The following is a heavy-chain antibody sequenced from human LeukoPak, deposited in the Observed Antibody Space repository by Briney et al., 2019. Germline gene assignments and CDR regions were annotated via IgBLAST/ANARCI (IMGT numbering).Heavy chain of an antibody. J-gene: IGHJ6*01. CDR1: GYTLTELS. V-gene: IGHV1-24*01. CDR2: FDPEDGET. Sequence: APVKVSCKVSGYTLTELSMHWVRQAPGKGLEWMGGFDPEDGETIYAQKFQGRVTMTEDTSTDTAYMELSSLRSEDTAVYYCATDAVPAAMYGVWGQGTTVTVSS. D-gene: IGHD2-2*01. CDR3: ATDAVPAAMYGV.